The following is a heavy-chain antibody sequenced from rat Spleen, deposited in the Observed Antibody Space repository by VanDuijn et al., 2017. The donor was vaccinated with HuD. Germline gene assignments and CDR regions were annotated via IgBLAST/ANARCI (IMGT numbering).Heavy chain of an antibody. CDR1: DYSITSNF. CDR2: INSAGST. J-gene: IGHJ2*01. V-gene: IGHV3-3*01. Sequence: EVQLQESGPGLVRPSQSLSLTCSVTDYSITSNFWGWIRKFPGNKLEWMGYINSAGSTNYNPSLKSRISITRDTSKNQFFLQVNSVTTEDTANYYCATTPLYYSGDPYYFDYWGQGVMVTVSS. D-gene: IGHD1-1*01. CDR3: ATTPLYYSGDPYYFDY.